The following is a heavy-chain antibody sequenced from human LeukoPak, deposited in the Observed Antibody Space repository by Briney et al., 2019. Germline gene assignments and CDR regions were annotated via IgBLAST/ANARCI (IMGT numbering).Heavy chain of an antibody. D-gene: IGHD3-3*01. J-gene: IGHJ4*02. Sequence: GGSLRPSCAASGFTFSSYWMSWVRQAPGKGLEWVANIKQDGSEKYYVDSVKGRFTISRDNAKNSLYLQMNSLRAEDTAVYYCARAYDFWSGYYDYWGQGTLVTVSS. V-gene: IGHV3-7*04. CDR3: ARAYDFWSGYYDY. CDR1: GFTFSSYW. CDR2: IKQDGSEK.